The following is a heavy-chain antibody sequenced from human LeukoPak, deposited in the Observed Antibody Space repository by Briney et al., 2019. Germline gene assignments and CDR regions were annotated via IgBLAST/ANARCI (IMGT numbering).Heavy chain of an antibody. CDR2: IIPIFGTA. V-gene: IGHV1-69*13. D-gene: IGHD6-13*01. Sequence: ASVKLSCKASGATFISYAISWVREAPGQGLEWMGGIIPIFGTANYAQKLQGRVTITADETTSTAYMELSSLRSEDTAVYYCARRGYSSSHFDYWGQGTLVTVSS. CDR1: GATFISYA. CDR3: ARRGYSSSHFDY. J-gene: IGHJ4*02.